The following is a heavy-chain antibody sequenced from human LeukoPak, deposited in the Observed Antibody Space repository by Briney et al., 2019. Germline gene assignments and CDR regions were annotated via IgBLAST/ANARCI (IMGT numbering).Heavy chain of an antibody. D-gene: IGHD3-9*01. CDR1: GFTVSYNY. CDR2: IYSGGST. J-gene: IGHJ4*02. CDR3: ASTPPRYLGYFDY. Sequence: GGSLRLSCAASGFTVSYNYMSWVRQAPGKGLEWVSVIYSGGSTYYADSVKGRFTISRDNSKNTPYFQMNSLRAEDTAVYYCASTPPRYLGYFDYWGQGILVTVSS. V-gene: IGHV3-53*01.